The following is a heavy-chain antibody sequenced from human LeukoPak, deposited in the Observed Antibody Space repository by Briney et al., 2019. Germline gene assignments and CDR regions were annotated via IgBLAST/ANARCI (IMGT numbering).Heavy chain of an antibody. J-gene: IGHJ3*02. Sequence: PGGSLRLSCAASGFTFSSYWMSWVRQAPGKGLEWVANIKQDGSEKYYVDSVKGRFTISRDNAKNSLYLQMNSLRAEDTAVYYCASAIFGVVAAFDIWGQGTMVTVSS. D-gene: IGHD3-3*01. CDR2: IKQDGSEK. V-gene: IGHV3-7*01. CDR1: GFTFSSYW. CDR3: ASAIFGVVAAFDI.